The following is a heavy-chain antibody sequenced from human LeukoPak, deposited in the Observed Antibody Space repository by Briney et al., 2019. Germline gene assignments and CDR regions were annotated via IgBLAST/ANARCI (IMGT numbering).Heavy chain of an antibody. CDR1: GASISSGSYF. CDR2: IYYSGNP. D-gene: IGHD2-8*02. V-gene: IGHV4-39*01. Sequence: SETLSLTCTVSGASISSGSYFWGWIRQPPGKGLEWIGTIYYSGNPYYNPSFKSRVTISVDASKNQFSLKLNSVTAADTAVYFCAVAGARYSDTGGLYAFDFWGRGTMVTVSS. J-gene: IGHJ3*01. CDR3: AVAGARYSDTGGLYAFDF.